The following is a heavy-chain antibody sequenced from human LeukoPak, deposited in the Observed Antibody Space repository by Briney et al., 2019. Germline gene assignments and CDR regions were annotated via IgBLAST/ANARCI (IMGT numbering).Heavy chain of an antibody. J-gene: IGHJ1*01. CDR1: GYTLTELS. D-gene: IGHD2-21*02. Sequence: GASVKVSCKVSGYTLTELSMRWVRQAPGKGLEWMGGFDPEDGETIYAQKFQGRVTMTEDTSTDTAYMELSSLRSEDTAVYYCATVIVVVTAIQYFQHWGQGTLVTVSS. V-gene: IGHV1-24*01. CDR3: ATVIVVVTAIQYFQH. CDR2: FDPEDGET.